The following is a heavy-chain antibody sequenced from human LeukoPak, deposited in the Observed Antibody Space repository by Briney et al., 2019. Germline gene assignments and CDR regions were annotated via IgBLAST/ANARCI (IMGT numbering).Heavy chain of an antibody. CDR3: ASGPPDTYYSYGPYYYYGMDV. V-gene: IGHV4-39*01. D-gene: IGHD5-18*01. CDR1: GGSFSSYY. CDR2: IYYSGST. J-gene: IGHJ6*02. Sequence: PSETLSLTCAVYGGSFSSYYWGWIRQPPGKGLEWIGSIYYSGSTYYNPSLKSRVTISVDTSKNQFSLTLSSVTAADTAVYYCASGPPDTYYSYGPYYYYGMDVWGQGTTVTVSS.